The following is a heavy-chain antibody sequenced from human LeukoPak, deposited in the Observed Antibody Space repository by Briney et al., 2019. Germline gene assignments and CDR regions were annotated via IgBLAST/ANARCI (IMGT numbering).Heavy chain of an antibody. CDR3: ARDRYSGYVTKDCSGGSCRRPYYYYYMDV. CDR1: GGSISSYY. J-gene: IGHJ6*03. Sequence: SETLSLTRTVSGGSISSYYWSWIRQPPGKGLEWIGYIYYSGSTNYNPSLKSRVTISVDTSKNQFSLKLSSVTAADTAVYYCARDRYSGYVTKDCSGGSCRRPYYYYYMDVWGKGTTVTISS. CDR2: IYYSGST. D-gene: IGHD2-15*01. V-gene: IGHV4-59*01.